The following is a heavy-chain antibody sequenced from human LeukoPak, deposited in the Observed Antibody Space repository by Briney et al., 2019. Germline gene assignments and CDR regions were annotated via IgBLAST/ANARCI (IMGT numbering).Heavy chain of an antibody. CDR2: MKEDGSDI. Sequence: GGSLRLSCVASGFSFSSYTMSWVRQAPGKGLEWVAKMKEDGSDIHYVDSVKGRFTICRDNAKNSLCLQMSSLRVEDTAVYYCARETSSEIIGGMDVRGQGTMVTVTS. D-gene: IGHD3-22*01. J-gene: IGHJ6*02. V-gene: IGHV3-7*01. CDR3: ARETSSEIIGGMDV. CDR1: GFSFSSYT.